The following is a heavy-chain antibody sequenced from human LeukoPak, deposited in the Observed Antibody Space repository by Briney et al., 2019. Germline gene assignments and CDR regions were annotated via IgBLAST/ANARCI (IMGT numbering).Heavy chain of an antibody. Sequence: PGGSLRLSCAASGFTFSSYSMNWVRQAPGKGLEWVSSISSSSSYIYYADSVKGRFTISRDNTKNSLYLQMNSLRAEDTAVYFCARESAVEQWLAGFDYWGQGTLVTVSS. D-gene: IGHD6-19*01. CDR3: ARESAVEQWLAGFDY. CDR1: GFTFSSYS. V-gene: IGHV3-21*01. CDR2: ISSSSSYI. J-gene: IGHJ4*02.